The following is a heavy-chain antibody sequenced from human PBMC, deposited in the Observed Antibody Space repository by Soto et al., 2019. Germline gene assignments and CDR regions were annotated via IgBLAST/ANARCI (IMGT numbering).Heavy chain of an antibody. CDR2: ISGSGGST. D-gene: IGHD5-18*01. CDR3: AKDRGGGNTAMVTRVTDY. J-gene: IGHJ4*02. V-gene: IGHV3-23*01. Sequence: EVQLLESGGGLVQPGGSLRLSCAASGFTFSSYAMSWVRQAPGKGLEWVSAISGSGGSTYYADSVKGRFTISRDNSKNTLYLQTNSLRAEDTAVYYCAKDRGGGNTAMVTRVTDYWGQGTLVTVSS. CDR1: GFTFSSYA.